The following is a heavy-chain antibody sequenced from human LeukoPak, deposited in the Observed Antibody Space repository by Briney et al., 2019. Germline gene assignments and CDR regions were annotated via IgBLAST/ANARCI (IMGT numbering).Heavy chain of an antibody. V-gene: IGHV4-34*01. Sequence: NPSETLSLTCTVSGGSISSYYWSWIRQPPGKGLEWIGEINHSGSTNYNPSLKSRVTISVDTSKNQFSLKLSSVTAADTAVYYCARSGNYYYMDVWGKGTTVTVSS. CDR3: ARSGNYYYMDV. D-gene: IGHD6-25*01. CDR2: INHSGST. CDR1: GGSISSYY. J-gene: IGHJ6*03.